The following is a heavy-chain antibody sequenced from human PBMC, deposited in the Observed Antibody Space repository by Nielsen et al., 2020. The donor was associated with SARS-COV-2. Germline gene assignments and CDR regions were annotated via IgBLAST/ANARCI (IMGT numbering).Heavy chain of an antibody. Sequence: GESLKISCAASGFTFSSYGMHWVRQAPGKGLEWVAVIWYDGSNKYYADSVKGRFTISRDNSKNTLYLQMNSLRAEDTAVYYCARGITGSSGLLWEAYYYYMDVWGKGTTVTVSS. CDR2: IWYDGSNK. V-gene: IGHV3-33*01. CDR3: ARGITGSSGLLWEAYYYYMDV. J-gene: IGHJ6*03. CDR1: GFTFSSYG. D-gene: IGHD1-20*01.